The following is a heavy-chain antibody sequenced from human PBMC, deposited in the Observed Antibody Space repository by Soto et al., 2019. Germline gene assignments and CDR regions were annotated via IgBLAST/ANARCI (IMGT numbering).Heavy chain of an antibody. V-gene: IGHV1-69*12. CDR1: GGTFSTYT. D-gene: IGHD6-6*01. J-gene: IGHJ6*02. CDR2: IIPIFGTA. Sequence: QVQLVQSGAEVKKPGSSVKVSCKASGGTFSTYTISWVRQAPGQGLEWMGGIIPIFGTANYAQKFQGRVTITADESTSTAYLGLSSLRSEDTAVYCCAGGLVGPKDVWGQGPRVTVSS. CDR3: AGGLVGPKDV.